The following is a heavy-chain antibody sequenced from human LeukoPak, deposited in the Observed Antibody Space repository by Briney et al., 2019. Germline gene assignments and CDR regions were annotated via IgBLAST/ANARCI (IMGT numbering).Heavy chain of an antibody. CDR2: IYYSGST. D-gene: IGHD6-13*01. V-gene: IGHV4-59*01. J-gene: IGHJ2*01. CDR3: ARAAQGIAAAGTYWYFDL. Sequence: SETLSLTFTVSGGSISSYYWSWIRQPPGKGLEWIGYIYYSGSTNYNPSLKSRVTISVDTSKNQFSLKLSSVTAADTAVYYCARAAQGIAAAGTYWYFDLWGRGTLVTVSS. CDR1: GGSISSYY.